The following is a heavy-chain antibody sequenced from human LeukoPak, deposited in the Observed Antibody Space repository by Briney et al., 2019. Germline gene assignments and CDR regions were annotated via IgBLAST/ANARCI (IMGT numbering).Heavy chain of an antibody. CDR1: GFTFSDYY. J-gene: IGHJ4*02. CDR3: AKDCPPSCMYCSSIPY. V-gene: IGHV3-23*01. CDR2: ISGSGGST. Sequence: GGSLRLSCAASGFTFSDYYMSWIRQAPGKGLEWVSAISGSGGSTYYADSVKGRFTISRDNSKNTLYLQMNSLRAEDTAVYYCAKDCPPSCMYCSSIPYWGQGTLVTVSS. D-gene: IGHD2-2*01.